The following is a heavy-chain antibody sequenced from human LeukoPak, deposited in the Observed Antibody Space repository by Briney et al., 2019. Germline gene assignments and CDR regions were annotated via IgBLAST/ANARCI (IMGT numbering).Heavy chain of an antibody. Sequence: GASVKVSCKASGYTFTGYYMHWVRQAPGQGLEWVGWINPNSGGTNYAQQFQGRVTMTRDTSISTAYMELSRLRSDDTAVYYCARDSITMVRGDPYNWFDPWGQGTLVTVSS. V-gene: IGHV1-2*02. D-gene: IGHD3-10*01. J-gene: IGHJ5*02. CDR2: INPNSGGT. CDR3: ARDSITMVRGDPYNWFDP. CDR1: GYTFTGYY.